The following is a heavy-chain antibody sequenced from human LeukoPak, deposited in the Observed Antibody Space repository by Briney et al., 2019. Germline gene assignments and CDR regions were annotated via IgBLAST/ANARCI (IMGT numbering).Heavy chain of an antibody. CDR1: GGSISSSSYY. CDR2: IYTSGST. J-gene: IGHJ4*02. V-gene: IGHV4-39*07. D-gene: IGHD6-13*01. CDR3: ARDTRYSSSWALPNY. Sequence: SETLSLTCTVSGGSISSSSYYWGWIRQPPGKGLEWIGRIYTSGSTNYNPSLKSRVTISVDTSKNQFSLKLSSVTAADTAVYYCARDTRYSSSWALPNYWGQGTLVTVSS.